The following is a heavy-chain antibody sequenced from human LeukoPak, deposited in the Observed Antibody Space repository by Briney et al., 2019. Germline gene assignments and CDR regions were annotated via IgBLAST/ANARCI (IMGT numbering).Heavy chain of an antibody. D-gene: IGHD1-26*01. Sequence: GGSLRLSCSASGFXFSRYAIHWVRQAPGKGLEYVSGINDNGGRTHYGDSVKGRFSISRDNSKNTLHLQMSTLRAEDTALYYCVKDVGGSYAFDYWGQGILVTVA. CDR3: VKDVGGSYAFDY. J-gene: IGHJ4*02. V-gene: IGHV3-64D*09. CDR1: GFXFSRYA. CDR2: INDNGGRT.